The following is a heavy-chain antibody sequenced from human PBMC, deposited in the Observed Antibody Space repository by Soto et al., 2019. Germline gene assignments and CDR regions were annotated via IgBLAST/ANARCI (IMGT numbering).Heavy chain of an antibody. CDR1: GFTFRSYW. Sequence: EVQLVESGGSLVQPGGSLRLSCAASGFTFRSYWMSWVRQAPWKGLEWVASIKQDGSDKYYVESVKGRFTISRDNAENSVDLLMNTLRAEDTAVYYCARDKNVYDFFGADDAFDIWGQGTMVTVSS. V-gene: IGHV3-7*05. CDR3: ARDKNVYDFFGADDAFDI. D-gene: IGHD3-3*01. J-gene: IGHJ3*02. CDR2: IKQDGSDK.